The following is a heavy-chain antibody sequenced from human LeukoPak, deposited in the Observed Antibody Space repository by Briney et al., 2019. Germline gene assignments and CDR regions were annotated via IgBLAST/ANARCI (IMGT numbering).Heavy chain of an antibody. D-gene: IGHD3-22*01. Sequence: GGSLRLSCAASGFTFSTYGMHWVRQAPGKGLEWVAFIHYDGTTKYYTDSVKGRFTISRDNSKNTLYLQMNSLRAEDTAVYYCAKDLNYYDSSGRFPLMDYWGQGTLVSVSS. CDR1: GFTFSTYG. CDR2: IHYDGTTK. CDR3: AKDLNYYDSSGRFPLMDY. J-gene: IGHJ4*02. V-gene: IGHV3-30*02.